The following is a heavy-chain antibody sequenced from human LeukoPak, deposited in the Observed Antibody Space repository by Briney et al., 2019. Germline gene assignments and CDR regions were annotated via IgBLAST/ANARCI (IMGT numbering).Heavy chain of an antibody. Sequence: PSETLSLTCTVSGGSISSGDYYWSWIRQPPGKGLEWIGYIYYSGSTNYNPSLKSRVTISVDTSKNQFSLKLSSVTAADTAVYYCARVYMSRRDGYHFDYWGQGTLVTVSS. CDR1: GGSISSGDYY. CDR3: ARVYMSRRDGYHFDY. V-gene: IGHV4-61*08. CDR2: IYYSGST. D-gene: IGHD5-24*01. J-gene: IGHJ4*02.